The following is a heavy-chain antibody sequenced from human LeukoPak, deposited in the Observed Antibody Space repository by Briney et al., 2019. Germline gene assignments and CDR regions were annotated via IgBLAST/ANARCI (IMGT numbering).Heavy chain of an antibody. CDR1: GFTFDDYA. V-gene: IGHV3-9*01. J-gene: IGHJ2*01. D-gene: IGHD3-22*01. CDR2: ISWNSGSI. CDR3: AKGPWLLPFRYFDL. Sequence: PGRSLRLSCAASGFTFDDYAMHWVRQAPGKGLEWVSGISWNSGSIGYADSVKGRFTISRDNAKNSLYLQMNSLRAEDTALYYCAKGPWLLPFRYFDLWGRGTLVTVSS.